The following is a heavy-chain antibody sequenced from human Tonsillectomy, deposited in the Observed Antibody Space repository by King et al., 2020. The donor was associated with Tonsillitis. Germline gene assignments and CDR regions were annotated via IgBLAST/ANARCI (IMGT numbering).Heavy chain of an antibody. J-gene: IGHJ6*02. CDR2: IYHSGST. V-gene: IGHV4-38-2*02. CDR3: ARDRLQQLAHYYYYGMDV. CDR1: GYSISSGYY. D-gene: IGHD6-13*01. Sequence: VQLQESGPGLVKPSETLSLTCTVSGYSISSGYYWGWIRQPPGKGLEWIGSIYHSGSTYYNPSLKSRVTISVDTSKNQFSLKLSSVTAADTAVYYCARDRLQQLAHYYYYGMDVWGQGTTVTVSS.